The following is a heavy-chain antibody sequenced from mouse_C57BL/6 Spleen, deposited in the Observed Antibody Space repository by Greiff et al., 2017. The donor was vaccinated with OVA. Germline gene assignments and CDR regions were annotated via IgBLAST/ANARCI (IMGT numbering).Heavy chain of an antibody. CDR3: ARWDYSNHFDY. D-gene: IGHD2-5*01. CDR2: ISDGGSDT. V-gene: IGHV5-4*03. Sequence: EVKVVESGGGLVKPAGSLKLSCAASGFTFSSYAMSWVRQTPEKRLEWVAIISDGGSDTYYPDNVKGRFTITRDNAKNNLYLQMSHLKSEDTAKYYCARWDYSNHFDYWGQGTTLTVSS. CDR1: GFTFSSYA. J-gene: IGHJ2*01.